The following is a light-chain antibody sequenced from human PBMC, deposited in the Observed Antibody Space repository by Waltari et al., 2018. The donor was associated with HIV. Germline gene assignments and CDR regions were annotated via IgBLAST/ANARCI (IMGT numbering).Light chain of an antibody. CDR1: TSNIGKNY. CDR2: DKN. V-gene: IGLV1-51*01. CDR3: GTWDSGLSGGV. Sequence: QSVLTQPPSVSAAPGQKVTISCSGSTSNIGKNYVSWYQQLTGTAPKLLIYDKNKRPSGIPDRFSGSKSGTSATLGSTGLQTGDEADYYCGTWDSGLSGGVFGGGTKLTVL. J-gene: IGLJ3*02.